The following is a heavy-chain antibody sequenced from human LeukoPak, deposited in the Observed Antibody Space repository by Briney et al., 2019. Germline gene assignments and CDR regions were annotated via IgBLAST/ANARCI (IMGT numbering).Heavy chain of an antibody. Sequence: GGSLRLSCAASGFTFSSYGMHWVRQAPGKGLEWVAFIRYDGSNKYYADSVKGRFTISRDNSKNTLYLQMNSLRAEDTAVYYCARDPFRFFDIWGQGTMVTVSS. CDR3: ARDPFRFFDI. D-gene: IGHD3-16*01. CDR1: GFTFSSYG. CDR2: IRYDGSNK. J-gene: IGHJ3*02. V-gene: IGHV3-30*02.